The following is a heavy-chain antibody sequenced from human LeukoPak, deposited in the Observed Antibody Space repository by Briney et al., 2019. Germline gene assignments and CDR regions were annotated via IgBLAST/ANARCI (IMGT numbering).Heavy chain of an antibody. CDR3: ARDQRGGREPYFDY. CDR1: GFTFSSYA. D-gene: IGHD3-16*01. CDR2: ISYDGSNK. J-gene: IGHJ4*02. V-gene: IGHV3-30*04. Sequence: PGRSLRLSCAASGFTFSSYAMHWVRQAPGKGLEGVAVISYDGSNKYYADSVKGRFTISRDNSKNTLYLQMNSLRAEDTAVYYCARDQRGGREPYFDYWGQGTLVTVSS.